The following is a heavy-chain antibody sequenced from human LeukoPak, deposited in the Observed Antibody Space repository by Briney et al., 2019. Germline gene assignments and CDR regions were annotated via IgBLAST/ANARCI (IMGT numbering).Heavy chain of an antibody. D-gene: IGHD6-13*01. J-gene: IGHJ2*01. V-gene: IGHV4-4*09. CDR2: IYSSGST. CDR3: ARRVAAAGTWYFDL. Sequence: PSETLSLTCTVSGGSISSYYWSWIRQPPGKGLEWIGYIYSSGSTNYNPSLKSRVTISVDTSKNQFSLKLSSVTAADTAVHYCARRVAAAGTWYFDLWGRGTLVTVSS. CDR1: GGSISSYY.